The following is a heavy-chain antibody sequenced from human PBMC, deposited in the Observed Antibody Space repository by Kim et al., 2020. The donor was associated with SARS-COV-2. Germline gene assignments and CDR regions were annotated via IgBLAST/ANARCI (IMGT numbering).Heavy chain of an antibody. CDR2: GSET. Sequence: GSETSFVDSVKGRFTISRDNAKNSLVLQMSSLRAEDTAVYYCARGRGAGDWGQGTLVTVSS. V-gene: IGHV3-7*03. J-gene: IGHJ4*02. D-gene: IGHD1-26*01. CDR3: ARGRGAGD.